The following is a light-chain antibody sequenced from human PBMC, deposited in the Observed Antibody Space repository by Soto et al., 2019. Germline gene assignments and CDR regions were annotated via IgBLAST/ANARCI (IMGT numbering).Light chain of an antibody. J-gene: IGKJ4*01. V-gene: IGKV3-20*01. CDR2: GSS. CDR1: QTIGSTY. Sequence: IVWPRTLGTLTLSTRETATLSCRTSQTIGSTYLAWYQQKPGQAPRLLIFGSSNRATGIPDRFSGSGSGTDFTLTISRLEPEDLAVYYCQHCQPYGDSPPLTFGGGTKVDIK. CDR3: QHCQPYGDSPPLT.